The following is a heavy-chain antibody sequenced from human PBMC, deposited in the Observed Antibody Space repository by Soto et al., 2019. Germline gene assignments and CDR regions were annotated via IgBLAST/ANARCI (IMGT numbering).Heavy chain of an antibody. CDR3: AREGKQWHDAFDI. D-gene: IGHD6-19*01. V-gene: IGHV1-69*04. CDR1: GGTFSSYT. CDR2: IIPILGIA. J-gene: IGHJ3*02. Sequence: GASVKVSCNASGGTFSSYTISSVRQAPGQGLEWMGRIIPILGIANYAQKFQGRVTITADKSTSTAYMELSSLRSEDTAVYYCAREGKQWHDAFDIWGQGTMVTVSS.